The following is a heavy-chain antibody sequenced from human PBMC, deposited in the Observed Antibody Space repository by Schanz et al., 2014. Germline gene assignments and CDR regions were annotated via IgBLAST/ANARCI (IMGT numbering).Heavy chain of an antibody. CDR3: ARRGIRGVFSSLGY. CDR2: INTNTGNP. CDR1: GYTFTNYA. D-gene: IGHD3-10*01. J-gene: IGHJ4*02. Sequence: QVHLVQSGSELKKPGASVKVSCKASGYTFTNYAINWVRQAPGQGLEWMGWINTNTGNPTYAQAFTGRFLFSLDTSVNTAYLQISSLEADDTAVYYCARRGIRGVFSSLGYWGLGTLGSVSS. V-gene: IGHV7-4-1*02.